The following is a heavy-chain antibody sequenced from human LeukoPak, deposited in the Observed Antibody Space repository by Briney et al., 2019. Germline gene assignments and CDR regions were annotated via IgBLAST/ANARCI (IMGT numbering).Heavy chain of an antibody. CDR3: ARGLAVDY. CDR1: GFTFSSYC. Sequence: GGSLRLSCAASGFTFSSYCMSWVRQAPGKGLEWVANIKQDGSEKYYLDSVKGRFTISRDNAKNSLYLQMNSLRAEDTAVYYCARGLAVDYWGQGTLVTVSS. J-gene: IGHJ4*02. D-gene: IGHD6-19*01. V-gene: IGHV3-7*01. CDR2: IKQDGSEK.